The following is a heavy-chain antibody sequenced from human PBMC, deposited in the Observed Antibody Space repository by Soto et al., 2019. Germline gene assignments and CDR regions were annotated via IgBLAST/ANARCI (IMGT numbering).Heavy chain of an antibody. CDR1: GYTFTSYA. Sequence: QVQLVRSGAEEKKPGASVKVSCKASGYTFTSYAMHWVRQAPGQRLEWMGWINAGNGNTKYSQKFQGRVTITRDTSASTAYMEPSSLRSEDTAVYYCARVIGYYSFIDYWGQGTLVTVSS. CDR2: INAGNGNT. J-gene: IGHJ4*02. V-gene: IGHV1-3*05. D-gene: IGHD3-22*01. CDR3: ARVIGYYSFIDY.